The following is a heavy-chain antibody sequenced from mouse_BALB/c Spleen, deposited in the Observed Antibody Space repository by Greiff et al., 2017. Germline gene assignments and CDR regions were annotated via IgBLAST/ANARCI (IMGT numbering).Heavy chain of an antibody. CDR1: GYSITSDYA. CDR3: ARDYYGSSYWFAY. V-gene: IGHV3-2*02. CDR2: ISYSGST. Sequence: EVHLVESGPGLVKPSQSLSLTCTVTGYSITSDYAWNWIRQFPGNQLEWMGYISYSGSTSYNPSLKSRISITRDTSKNQFFLQLNSVTTEDTATYYCARDYYGSSYWFAYWGQGTLVTVSA. D-gene: IGHD1-1*01. J-gene: IGHJ3*01.